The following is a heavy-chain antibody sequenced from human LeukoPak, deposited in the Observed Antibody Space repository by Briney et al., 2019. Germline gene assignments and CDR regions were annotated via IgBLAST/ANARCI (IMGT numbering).Heavy chain of an antibody. CDR1: GGSISSSSW. J-gene: IGHJ6*02. CDR3: ARLSSSWTDYYYGMDV. Sequence: SETLSLTCAVSGGSISSSSWWSWVRPPPGKGLGWIGEMFHSGSTNYNPSLNSRVTMSVDKSKNHFSLKLNSVTAADTAVYYCARLSSSWTDYYYGMDVWGQGTAVTVSS. CDR2: MFHSGST. V-gene: IGHV4-4*02. D-gene: IGHD6-13*01.